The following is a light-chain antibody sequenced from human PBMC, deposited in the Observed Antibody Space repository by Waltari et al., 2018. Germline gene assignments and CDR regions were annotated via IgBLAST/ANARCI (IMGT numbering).Light chain of an antibody. J-gene: IGLJ1*01. CDR2: KDT. Sequence: SYELKQPPSVSVSPGQTARITCSGAALPKQFAYWYQQKPGQAPVLVMYKDTERPSGIPERFSGSSSGTTVTLTISGAQAEDEADYHCQSADSSGTYDVFGTGTKVTVL. CDR3: QSADSSGTYDV. CDR1: ALPKQF. V-gene: IGLV3-25*03.